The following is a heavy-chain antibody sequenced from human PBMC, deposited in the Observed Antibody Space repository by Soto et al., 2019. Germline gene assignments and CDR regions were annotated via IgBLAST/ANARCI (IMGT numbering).Heavy chain of an antibody. Sequence: QITLKESGPTLVKPTQTLTLTCTFSGFSLTTSGVGVGWIRQPPGKALEWLALIYWDDDKSYSPSLKSRLTTPRNTSKNQVVLTTTNMDPADTATYFCANRTPTATCWFDPWGQGTLVTVSS. CDR2: IYWDDDK. J-gene: IGHJ5*02. CDR1: GFSLTTSGVG. CDR3: ANRTPTATCWFDP. D-gene: IGHD4-17*01. V-gene: IGHV2-5*02.